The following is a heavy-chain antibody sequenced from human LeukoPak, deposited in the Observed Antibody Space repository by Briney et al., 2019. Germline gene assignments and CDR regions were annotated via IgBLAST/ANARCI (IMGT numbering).Heavy chain of an antibody. Sequence: SETLSLTCTVSGGSISSYYWSWIRQPPGKGLEWIGYIYYSGSTNYNPSLKSRVTISVDTSKNQFSLKLSSVTAADTAIYYCARAGAWQIDPWGQGTLVTVSS. CDR3: ARAGAWQIDP. D-gene: IGHD3-10*01. J-gene: IGHJ5*02. CDR1: GGSISSYY. CDR2: IYYSGST. V-gene: IGHV4-59*01.